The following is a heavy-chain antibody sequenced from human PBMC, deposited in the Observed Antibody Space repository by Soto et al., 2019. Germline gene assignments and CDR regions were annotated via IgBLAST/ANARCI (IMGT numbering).Heavy chain of an antibody. V-gene: IGHV3-21*01. Sequence: GGSLSLCCGASGFTFTRYSVKWVREAPGKGLEWVSSISSTTNYIYYADSMKGRFTVSRDNAKNSVRLETNSLSAEDTAVYYCARESEDLTSTFDYWGQGTLGTVS. CDR3: ARESEDLTSTFDY. CDR1: GFTFTRYS. CDR2: ISSTTNYI. J-gene: IGHJ4*02.